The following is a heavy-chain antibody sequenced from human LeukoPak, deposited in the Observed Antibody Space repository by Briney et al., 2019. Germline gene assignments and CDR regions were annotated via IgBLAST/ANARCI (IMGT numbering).Heavy chain of an antibody. CDR3: VRSVRQGDFDI. CDR1: GDSVSSNSAA. D-gene: IGHD3-10*01. Sequence: SQTLSLTCDISGDSVSSNSAAWNWIRQFPSRGLEWLGRTYYRSKWYYDYEVSVKSRMVISVDISRNQVSLQLSPVTPEDTAVYYCVRSVRQGDFDIWGQGTMVNVSS. V-gene: IGHV6-1*01. J-gene: IGHJ3*02. CDR2: TYYRSKWYY.